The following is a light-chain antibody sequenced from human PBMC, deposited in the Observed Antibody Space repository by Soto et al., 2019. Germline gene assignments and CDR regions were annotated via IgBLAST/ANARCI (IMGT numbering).Light chain of an antibody. CDR2: AAS. J-gene: IGKJ2*01. CDR1: QSIISY. Sequence: DIQMTQSPSSLSASVGDRVTITCRASQSIISYLNWYQQKPGKAPKLLIYAASSLQSGVPSRFSGSGSETHFTLTISILQPADVATYYCQHSLTFPYTFGQGTKLEIK. CDR3: QHSLTFPYT. V-gene: IGKV1-39*01.